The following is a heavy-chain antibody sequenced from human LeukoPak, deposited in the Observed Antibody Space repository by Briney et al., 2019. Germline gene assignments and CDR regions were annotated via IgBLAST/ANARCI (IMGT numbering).Heavy chain of an antibody. CDR2: ISGSGGST. CDR1: GFTFSGNA. J-gene: IGHJ6*02. Sequence: GGSLRLSCAASGFTFSGNAMSWVRQAPGKGLEWVSSISGSGGSTYYADSVKGRFTISRDNSQNTLYLQMNSLRAEDTAVYYCAKDRSGGGDYYFGMDVWGPGTTVTVSS. V-gene: IGHV3-23*01. CDR3: AKDRSGGGDYYFGMDV. D-gene: IGHD6-19*01.